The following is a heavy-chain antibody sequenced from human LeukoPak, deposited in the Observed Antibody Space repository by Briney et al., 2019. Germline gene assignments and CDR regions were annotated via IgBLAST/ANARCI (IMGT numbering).Heavy chain of an antibody. D-gene: IGHD3-22*01. V-gene: IGHV4-39*07. CDR2: INHSGST. CDR1: GGSISSGSYY. Sequence: SETLSLTCTVSGGSISSGSYYWSWIRQAPGKGLEWIGEINHSGSTTYNPSLKSRDTISVDTSKNQFSLKLNSVTAADTATYYCARGRVYVSNGFSVQRDAFDIWGQGTVVTVSS. J-gene: IGHJ3*02. CDR3: ARGRVYVSNGFSVQRDAFDI.